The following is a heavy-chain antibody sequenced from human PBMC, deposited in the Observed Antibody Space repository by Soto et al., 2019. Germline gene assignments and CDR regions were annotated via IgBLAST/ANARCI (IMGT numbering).Heavy chain of an antibody. CDR3: ARRTTVTTNGMDV. D-gene: IGHD4-17*01. V-gene: IGHV3-30-3*01. CDR1: GFTFSSYA. Sequence: GGSLRLSCAASGFTFSSYAMHWVRQAPGKGLEWVAVISYDGSIKYYADSVKGRFTISRDNSKNTLYLQMNSLRAEDTAVYYCARRTTVTTNGMDVWGQGTTVTVSS. CDR2: ISYDGSIK. J-gene: IGHJ6*02.